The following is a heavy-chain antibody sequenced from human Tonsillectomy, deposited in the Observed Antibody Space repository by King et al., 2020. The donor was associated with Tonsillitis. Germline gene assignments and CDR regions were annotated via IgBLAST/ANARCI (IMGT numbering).Heavy chain of an antibody. CDR2: IYYSGST. D-gene: IGHD4-23*01. CDR1: GGSISSYY. V-gene: IGHV4-59*01. CDR3: ARGRVDYGGNVYYFDY. Sequence: VQLQESGPGLVKPSETLSLTCTVSGGSISSYYWSWLRQPPGKGLEWIGYIYYSGSTNYNPSLESRVTISVDTSKNQFSLKLSSVTAADTAVYYCARGRVDYGGNVYYFDYWGQGTLVTVSS. J-gene: IGHJ4*02.